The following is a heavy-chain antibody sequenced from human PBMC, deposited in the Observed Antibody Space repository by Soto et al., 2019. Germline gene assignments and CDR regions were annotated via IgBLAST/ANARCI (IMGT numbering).Heavy chain of an antibody. D-gene: IGHD3-10*01. Sequence: ASVKVSCKVSGYTLTELSMHWVRQAPGKGLERMGGFDPEDGETIYAQKFQGRVTMTEDTSTDTAYMELSSLRSEDTAVYYCATGHRTYYYGSGSYYNHWFDPWGQGTLVTVSS. CDR3: ATGHRTYYYGSGSYYNHWFDP. J-gene: IGHJ5*02. CDR1: GYTLTELS. CDR2: FDPEDGET. V-gene: IGHV1-24*01.